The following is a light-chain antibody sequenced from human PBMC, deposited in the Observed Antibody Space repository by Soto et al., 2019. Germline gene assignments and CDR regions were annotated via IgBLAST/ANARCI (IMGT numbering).Light chain of an antibody. Sequence: DIPMTQAPSTLAASLGDRVTIICRASQSISSWLAWYQQKPGKAPKLLIYKASSLESGVPSRFSGSGSGTEFTLTISGLQPDDFATYYCQQYNSYSFGQGTKVDIK. V-gene: IGKV1-5*03. CDR1: QSISSW. CDR2: KAS. J-gene: IGKJ1*01. CDR3: QQYNSYS.